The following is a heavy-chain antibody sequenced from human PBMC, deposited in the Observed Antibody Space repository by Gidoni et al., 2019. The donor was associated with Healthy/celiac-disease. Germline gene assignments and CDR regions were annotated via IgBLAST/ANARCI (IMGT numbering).Heavy chain of an antibody. Sequence: QVQLVESGGGVVQPGRSLRLSCAASGFTLSSYGMHWVRQAPGKGLEWVAVIWYDGSNKYYADSVKGRFTISRDNSKNTLYLQMNSLRAEDTAVYYCAREFGMVRGYYYYYGMDVWGQGTTVTVSS. CDR1: GFTLSSYG. D-gene: IGHD3-10*01. V-gene: IGHV3-33*01. CDR2: IWYDGSNK. J-gene: IGHJ6*02. CDR3: AREFGMVRGYYYYYGMDV.